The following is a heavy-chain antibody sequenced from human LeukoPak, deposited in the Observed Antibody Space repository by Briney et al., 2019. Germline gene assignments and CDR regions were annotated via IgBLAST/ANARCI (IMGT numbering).Heavy chain of an antibody. J-gene: IGHJ4*02. D-gene: IGHD3-10*01. CDR3: ARDSIFSGYFDY. CDR2: IYTSGST. CDR1: GGSISSGSYY. Sequence: SETLSLACTVSGGSISSGSYYWSWIRQPAGKGLEWIGRIYTSGSTNYNPSLKSRVTISVDTSKNQFSLKLSSVTAADTAVYYCARDSIFSGYFDYWGQGTLVTVSS. V-gene: IGHV4-61*02.